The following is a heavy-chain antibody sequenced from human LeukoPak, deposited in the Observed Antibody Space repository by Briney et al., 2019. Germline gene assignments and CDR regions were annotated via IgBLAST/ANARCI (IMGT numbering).Heavy chain of an antibody. D-gene: IGHD2-15*01. CDR1: GFTFSSYA. CDR3: AKNGGSQCYSHLDS. CDR2: TSGSGGST. V-gene: IGHV3-23*01. Sequence: HSGGSLRLSCAASGFTFSSYAMSWVRQAPGKGLEWVSGTSGSGGSTYYAGSVKGRFTISGDNSKNTLYLQMNSLRVEDTAVYYCAKNGGSQCYSHLDSWGQGTLVTVSS. J-gene: IGHJ4*02.